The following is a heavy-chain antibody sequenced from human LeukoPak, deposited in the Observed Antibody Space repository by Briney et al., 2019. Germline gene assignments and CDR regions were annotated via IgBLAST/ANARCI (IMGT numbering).Heavy chain of an antibody. CDR3: AKDPPYYYDSSGYYH. V-gene: IGHV3-7*03. Sequence: GGSLRLSCAASGFTFSSYWMSWVRQAPGKGLEWVANIKQDGSEKYYVDSVKGRFTISRDNAKNTLYLQMNSLRAEDTAVYYCAKDPPYYYDSSGYYHWGQGTLVTVSS. CDR1: GFTFSSYW. J-gene: IGHJ5*02. CDR2: IKQDGSEK. D-gene: IGHD3-22*01.